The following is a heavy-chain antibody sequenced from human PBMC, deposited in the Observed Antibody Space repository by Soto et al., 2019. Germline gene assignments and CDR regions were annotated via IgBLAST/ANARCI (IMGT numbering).Heavy chain of an antibody. CDR3: ARRYGGTFDY. Sequence: QVQLQESAPGLVKPSETLSLTCTVSGGSISSYYWSWLRQPPGKGLEWIGYNYYSGSTNYNPSLKRRVTISVDTSKNQCPLKPCSVNAADTAVYYSARRYGGTFDYWGQGTLVTVSS. CDR2: NYYSGST. CDR1: GGSISSYY. J-gene: IGHJ4*02. V-gene: IGHV4-59*08. D-gene: IGHD4-17*01.